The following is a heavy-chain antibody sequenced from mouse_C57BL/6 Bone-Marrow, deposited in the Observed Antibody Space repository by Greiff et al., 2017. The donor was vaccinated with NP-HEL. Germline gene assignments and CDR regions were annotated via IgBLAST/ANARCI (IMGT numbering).Heavy chain of an antibody. Sequence: QVQLQQSGAELVKPGASVKMSCKASGYTFTTYPIAWMKQTHGKSLEWIGNFHPYNDDTKYTEKFKGKATLTVEKSSSTVYLELSRLTSDDSAVYYCTRGTTVVATGYYAMDYWGQGTSVTVSS. J-gene: IGHJ4*01. D-gene: IGHD1-1*01. CDR3: TRGTTVVATGYYAMDY. CDR2: FHPYNDDT. V-gene: IGHV1-47*01. CDR1: GYTFTTYP.